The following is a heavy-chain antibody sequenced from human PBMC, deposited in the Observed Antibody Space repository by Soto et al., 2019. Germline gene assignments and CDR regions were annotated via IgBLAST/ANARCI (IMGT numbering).Heavy chain of an antibody. J-gene: IGHJ4*02. CDR2: INAGNGNT. CDR3: ARDRLRFLEWLPDY. V-gene: IGHV1-3*01. CDR1: GYTFTSYA. Sequence: ASVKVSCKASGYTFTSYAMHWVRQAPGQRLEWMGWINAGNGNTKYSQKFQGRVTITRDTSASTAYMELSSLRSEDTAVYYRARDRLRFLEWLPDYWGQGTLVTVSS. D-gene: IGHD3-3*01.